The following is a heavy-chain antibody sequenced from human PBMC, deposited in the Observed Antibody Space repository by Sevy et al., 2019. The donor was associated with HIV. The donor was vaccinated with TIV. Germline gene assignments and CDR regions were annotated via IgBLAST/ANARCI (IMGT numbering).Heavy chain of an antibody. V-gene: IGHV3-20*04. D-gene: IGHD5-12*01. CDR3: GGDRRGYFHKSGYLISDAFDV. CDR1: GFSFDDYT. Sequence: GGSLRLSCAASGFSFDDYTMNWVRQAPGKGLEWVSGITWNGDNIVYAESVKGRFTVSRDNDKTSLFLQMDSLRAEDTAVYYCGGDRRGYFHKSGYLISDAFDVWGQGTLVTVSS. J-gene: IGHJ3*01. CDR2: ITWNGDNI.